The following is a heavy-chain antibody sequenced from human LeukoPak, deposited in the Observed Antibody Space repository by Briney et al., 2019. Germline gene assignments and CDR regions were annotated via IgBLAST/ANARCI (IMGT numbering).Heavy chain of an antibody. V-gene: IGHV4-30-4*01. D-gene: IGHD6-19*01. CDR3: ARISSGWYVGLDY. CDR2: IYYSGST. J-gene: IGHJ4*02. CDR1: GGSISSGDYY. Sequence: PSQTLSLTCTVSGGSISSGDYYWNWIRQPPGKGLEWIGYIYYSGSTYYNPSLKSRVTISLDTSKNQFSLKLSSVTAADTAVYYCARISSGWYVGLDYWGQGTLVTVSS.